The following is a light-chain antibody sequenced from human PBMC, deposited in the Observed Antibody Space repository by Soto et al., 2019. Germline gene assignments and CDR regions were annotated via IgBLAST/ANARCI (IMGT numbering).Light chain of an antibody. CDR1: QNIRGNE. Sequence: EVVLTQSPGTLSLSPGERATLSCRASQNIRGNELAWYQQKPGQAPRLLIYRGSSRATGIPDRFSGRGSGTDSTLTISRLEPEDFVVYYCQDYGTSAPWTFGQGTKVEIK. CDR2: RGS. J-gene: IGKJ1*01. V-gene: IGKV3-20*01. CDR3: QDYGTSAPWT.